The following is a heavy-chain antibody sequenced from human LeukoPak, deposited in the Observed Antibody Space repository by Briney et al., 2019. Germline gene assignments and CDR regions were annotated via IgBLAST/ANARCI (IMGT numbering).Heavy chain of an antibody. V-gene: IGHV3-21*04. CDR3: AKALNAGYSSGWTYYFDY. D-gene: IGHD6-19*01. Sequence: GGSLRLSCAASGFTFSSYSMNWVRQAPGKGLEWVSSISSSSSYIYYADSVKGRFTISRDNSKNTLYLQMNSLRAEDTAVYYCAKALNAGYSSGWTYYFDYWGQGTLVTVSS. CDR1: GFTFSSYS. CDR2: ISSSSSYI. J-gene: IGHJ4*02.